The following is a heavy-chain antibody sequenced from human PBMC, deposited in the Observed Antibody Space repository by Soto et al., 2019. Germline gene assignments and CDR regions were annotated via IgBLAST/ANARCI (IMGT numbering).Heavy chain of an antibody. CDR3: AKEAVAGSYYYYMDV. D-gene: IGHD6-19*01. Sequence: PGESLKISCAASGFTFSSYAMSWVRQAPGKGLEWVSAISGSGGSTYYADSVKGRFTISRDNSKNTLYLQMNSLRAEDTAVYYCAKEAVAGSYYYYMDVWGKGTTVTVSS. V-gene: IGHV3-23*01. CDR2: ISGSGGST. CDR1: GFTFSSYA. J-gene: IGHJ6*03.